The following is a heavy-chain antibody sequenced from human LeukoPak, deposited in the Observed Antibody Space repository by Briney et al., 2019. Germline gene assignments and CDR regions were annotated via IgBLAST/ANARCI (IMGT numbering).Heavy chain of an antibody. CDR3: GRGDDILTGYYLFDY. Sequence: GGSLRLSCAASGFTFSSYWMSWVRQAPGKGLEWVANIKQDGSEKYYVDSVKGRFTISRDNAKNSLYLQMNSLRAEDTAVYYCGRGDDILTGYYLFDYWGQGTLVTVSS. CDR2: IKQDGSEK. V-gene: IGHV3-7*01. CDR1: GFTFSSYW. D-gene: IGHD3-9*01. J-gene: IGHJ4*02.